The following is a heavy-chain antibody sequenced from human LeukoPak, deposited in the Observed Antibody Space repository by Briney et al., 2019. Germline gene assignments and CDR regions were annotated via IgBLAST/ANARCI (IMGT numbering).Heavy chain of an antibody. Sequence: ASGKASCKASGYTFSTYGIGWGRKAPGQGLEWLGGISVYNGNTNYAQKLQGRVTMTTDTSTSTAYMELRSLRSDDTAVYYCGRTESLTGNDRSSDPWGQGTLVTVSS. D-gene: IGHD7-27*01. J-gene: IGHJ5*02. V-gene: IGHV1-18*01. CDR2: ISVYNGNT. CDR3: GRTESLTGNDRSSDP. CDR1: GYTFSTYG.